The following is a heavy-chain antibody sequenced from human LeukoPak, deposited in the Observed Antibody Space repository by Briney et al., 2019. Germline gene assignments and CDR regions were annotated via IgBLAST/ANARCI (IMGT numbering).Heavy chain of an antibody. D-gene: IGHD5-18*01. CDR2: ISAYNGST. CDR1: GYTFTSYG. CDR3: ARADSLDTAMVEYYFDY. Sequence: ASVKVSCKASGYTFTSYGISWVRQAPGQGLEWMGWISAYNGSTNYAQKLQGRVTMTTDTSTSTAYMELRSLRSDDTAVYYCARADSLDTAMVEYYFDYWGQGTLVTVSS. V-gene: IGHV1-18*01. J-gene: IGHJ4*02.